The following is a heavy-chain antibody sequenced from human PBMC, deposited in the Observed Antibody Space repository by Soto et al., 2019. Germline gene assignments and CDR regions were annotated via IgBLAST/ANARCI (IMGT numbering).Heavy chain of an antibody. CDR1: GYTFTDYC. CDR3: ARHTSNFRYYYYAMDV. J-gene: IGHJ6*02. CDR2: IYPGDSDT. D-gene: IGHD2-2*01. Sequence: PGESLKISCKGSGYTFTDYCIGWVLQLPWKGLEWMGIIYPGDSDTRYSPSFQGHVTITVDKSTSTAYLQWNTLKASDTAMYYCARHTSNFRYYYYAMDVWGQGTTVTVSS. V-gene: IGHV5-51*01.